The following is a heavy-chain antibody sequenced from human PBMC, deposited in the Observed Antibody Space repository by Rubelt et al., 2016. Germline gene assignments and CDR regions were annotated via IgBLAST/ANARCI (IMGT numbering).Heavy chain of an antibody. J-gene: IGHJ4*02. D-gene: IGHD3-22*01. CDR3: GRDLSGSIDY. Sequence: QVQLVESGGGLVQPGGSLRLSCAASGFTFSGYAMNWVRQAPGKGLEWVAFTRFDGSNKYYPDSVRGRFTISRDNAKNTLHLQMNSLRVEDTAVYYCGRDLSGSIDYWGQGTLVTVSS. CDR1: GFTFSGYA. CDR2: TRFDGSNK. V-gene: IGHV3-30*02.